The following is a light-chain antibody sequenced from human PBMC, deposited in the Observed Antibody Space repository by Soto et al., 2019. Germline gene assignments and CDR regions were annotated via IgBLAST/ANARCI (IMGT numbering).Light chain of an antibody. CDR1: QSVLYSSNNKNY. Sequence: DIVMTQSPDSLAVSLGERATFNCKSSQSVLYSSNNKNYLAWYQQKPGQPPKLLIYWASTRGSGVPDRFSGSGSGTDFTLTISSLQAEDVAVYYCQQYYSAPFAFGPGTKVDIK. J-gene: IGKJ3*01. CDR2: WAS. V-gene: IGKV4-1*01. CDR3: QQYYSAPFA.